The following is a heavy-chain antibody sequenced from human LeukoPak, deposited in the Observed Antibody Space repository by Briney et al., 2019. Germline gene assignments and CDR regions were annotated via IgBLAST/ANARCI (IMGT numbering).Heavy chain of an antibody. CDR2: IHRTGST. CDR3: ARNLDYNSNPSDAFDI. Sequence: SETLSLTCTVSGGPISGYHWSWIRQPPGKGLEFIGYIHRTGSTNYNPSLKSRVTISADTSKRQFSLKLTSVTGADTAVYYCARNLDYNSNPSDAFDIWGQGTMVTVSS. J-gene: IGHJ3*02. CDR1: GGPISGYH. D-gene: IGHD3-22*01. V-gene: IGHV4-59*01.